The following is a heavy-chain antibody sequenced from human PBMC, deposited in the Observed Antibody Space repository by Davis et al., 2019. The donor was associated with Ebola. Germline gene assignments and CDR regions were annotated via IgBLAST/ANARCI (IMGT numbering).Heavy chain of an antibody. J-gene: IGHJ1*01. CDR1: GGSFSGYY. CDR2: INHSGST. V-gene: IGHV4-34*01. D-gene: IGHD6-19*01. Sequence: PSETLSLTCAVYGGSFSGYYWSWIRQPPGKGLEWIGEINHSGSTNYNPSLKSRVTISVDTSKNQFSLKLSSVTAADTAVYYCARGASIAVAGTGYFQHWGQGTLVTVSS. CDR3: ARGASIAVAGTGYFQH.